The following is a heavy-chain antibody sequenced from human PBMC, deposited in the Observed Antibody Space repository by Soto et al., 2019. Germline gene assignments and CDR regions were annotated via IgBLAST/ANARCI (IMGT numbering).Heavy chain of an antibody. CDR2: IIPMYGMP. Sequence: QVQLVQSGAEVKKPGSSVKVSCKASGGTFSSYAVSWVRQAPGQGLEWVGEIIPMYGMPYLEHRFQGRVTVTADESTSTVYMEVSSLRSEDTAIYYCARVEENCSTTSCCKFFDFWGQGTLVTVSS. J-gene: IGHJ4*02. CDR3: ARVEENCSTTSCCKFFDF. D-gene: IGHD2-2*01. V-gene: IGHV1-69*01. CDR1: GGTFSSYA.